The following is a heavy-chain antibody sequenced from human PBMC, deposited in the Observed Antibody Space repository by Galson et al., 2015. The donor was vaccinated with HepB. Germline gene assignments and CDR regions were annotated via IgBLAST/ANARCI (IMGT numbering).Heavy chain of an antibody. V-gene: IGHV7-4-1*02. Sequence: SVKVSCKASGYTFTSYAMNWVRQAPGQGLEWMGWINTNTGNPTYAQGFTGRFVFSLDTSVSTAYLQISSLKAEDTAVYYCAREIVVVPAAVYYGMDVWGQGTTVTVSS. CDR3: AREIVVVPAAVYYGMDV. D-gene: IGHD2-2*01. J-gene: IGHJ6*02. CDR1: GYTFTSYA. CDR2: INTNTGNP.